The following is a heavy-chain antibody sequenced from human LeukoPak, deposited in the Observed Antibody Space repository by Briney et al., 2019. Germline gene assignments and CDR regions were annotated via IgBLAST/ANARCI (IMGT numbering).Heavy chain of an antibody. Sequence: PSETLSLTCTVSGGSISSSSYYWGWIRQPPGKGLEWIGSIYYSGSTYYNPSLKSRVTISVDTSKNQFSLKLSSVTAADTAVYYCARVYSSSSRRCCGFDPWGQGTLVTVSS. CDR2: IYYSGST. CDR3: ARVYSSSSRRCCGFDP. V-gene: IGHV4-39*07. CDR1: GGSISSSSYY. J-gene: IGHJ5*02. D-gene: IGHD6-13*01.